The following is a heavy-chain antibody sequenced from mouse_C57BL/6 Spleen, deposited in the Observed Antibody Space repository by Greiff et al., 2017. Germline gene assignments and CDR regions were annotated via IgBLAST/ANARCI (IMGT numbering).Heavy chain of an antibody. J-gene: IGHJ1*03. D-gene: IGHD1-1*01. CDR2: INPNNGGT. CDR3: AREPITTVVAPYWYFDV. V-gene: IGHV1-18*01. Sequence: VQLQQSGPELVKPGASVKIPCKASGYTFTDYNMDWVKQSHGKSLEWIGDINPNNGGTIYNQKFKGKATLTVDKSSSTAYMELRSLTSEDTAVYYCAREPITTVVAPYWYFDVWGTGTTVTVSS. CDR1: GYTFTDYN.